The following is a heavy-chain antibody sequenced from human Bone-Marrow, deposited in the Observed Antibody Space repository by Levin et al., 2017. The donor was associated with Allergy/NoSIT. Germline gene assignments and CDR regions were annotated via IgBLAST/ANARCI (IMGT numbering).Heavy chain of an antibody. CDR3: AKLGLAVAGTFTMIALDY. D-gene: IGHD6-19*01. J-gene: IGHJ4*02. V-gene: IGHV3-30*18. Sequence: SLLLSFSSSFFPFLLSFLHWVRQAPGKGLEWVAVISYDGSNKYYADSVKGRFTLSLSHSKNTLYLQMNSLRAEDTAVYYCAKLGLAVAGTFTMIALDYWGQGTLVTVSS. CDR2: ISYDGSNK. CDR1: FFPFLLSF.